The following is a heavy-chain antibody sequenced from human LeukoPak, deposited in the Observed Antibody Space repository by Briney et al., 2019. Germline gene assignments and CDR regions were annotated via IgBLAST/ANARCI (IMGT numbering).Heavy chain of an antibody. CDR1: GFIFSTYN. D-gene: IGHD6-13*01. CDR2: ISRGSSTI. J-gene: IGHJ3*02. V-gene: IGHV3-48*02. CDR3: VRAAGLDRDAFDI. Sequence: GGSLRLSCVGSGFIFSTYNMAWVRQAPGKGLEWVSYISRGSSTIYYADSVKGRFTMSRDNVKNSLYLQMNSLRDDDTAVYYCVRAAGLDRDAFDIWGQGTMVTVSS.